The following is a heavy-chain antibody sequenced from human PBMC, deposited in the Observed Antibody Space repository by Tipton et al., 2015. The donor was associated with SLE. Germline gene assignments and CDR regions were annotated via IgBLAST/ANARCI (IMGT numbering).Heavy chain of an antibody. CDR1: GYTFTSYD. V-gene: IGHV1-8*01. Sequence: QLVQSGPEVKKPGASVKVSCKASGYTFTSYDINWVRQATGQGLEWMGWMNPNSGSAGYEQKFQGTVTMTRNTSISTAYMELSSLTSEATAVYSCARGNIIGASQYGKDVWDQGTTVTVS. J-gene: IGHJ6*02. CDR2: MNPNSGSA. CDR3: ARGNIIGASQYGKDV. D-gene: IGHD2/OR15-2a*01.